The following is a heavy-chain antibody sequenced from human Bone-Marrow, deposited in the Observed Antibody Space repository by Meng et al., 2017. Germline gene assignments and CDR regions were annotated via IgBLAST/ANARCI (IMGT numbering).Heavy chain of an antibody. D-gene: IGHD4-11*01. J-gene: IGHJ4*02. V-gene: IGHV4-34*01. CDR3: ARGPTTMAHDFDY. CDR2: INHSGST. Sequence: QVKLRQGGAGLFKPSGTLSLPCVVSGGSFSDYYWSWIRQPPGKGLEWIGEINHSGSTNYNPSLESRATISVDTSQNNLSLKLSSVTAADSAVYYCARGPTTMAHDFDYWGQGTLVTVSS. CDR1: GGSFSDYY.